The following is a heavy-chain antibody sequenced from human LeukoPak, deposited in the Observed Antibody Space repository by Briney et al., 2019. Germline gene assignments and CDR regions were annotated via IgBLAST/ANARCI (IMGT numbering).Heavy chain of an antibody. V-gene: IGHV1-8*01. J-gene: IGHJ3*02. D-gene: IGHD3-16*01. Sequence: GASVKVSCKASGYTFTSYVINWVRQATGQGLEWMGWMNPNSGNTGYAQRFQGRVTMTRNTSISTAYMELSSLRSEDTAVYYCARGLSRFGDAFDIWGQGTMVTVSS. CDR3: ARGLSRFGDAFDI. CDR2: MNPNSGNT. CDR1: GYTFTSYV.